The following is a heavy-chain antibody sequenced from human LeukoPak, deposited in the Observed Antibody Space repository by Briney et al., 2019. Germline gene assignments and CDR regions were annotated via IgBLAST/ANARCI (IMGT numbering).Heavy chain of an antibody. Sequence: SETLSLTCTVSGGSISSNSYYWGWIRQPPGKGLEWIGSIYYSGSTYYNPSLKSRVTISVDTSKDHFSLKLSSVTAADTAVYYCARHRYYYRSGSYYGAPYYMDVWGKGTTVTISS. CDR2: IYYSGST. D-gene: IGHD3-10*01. CDR3: ARHRYYYRSGSYYGAPYYMDV. J-gene: IGHJ6*03. V-gene: IGHV4-39*01. CDR1: GGSISSNSYY.